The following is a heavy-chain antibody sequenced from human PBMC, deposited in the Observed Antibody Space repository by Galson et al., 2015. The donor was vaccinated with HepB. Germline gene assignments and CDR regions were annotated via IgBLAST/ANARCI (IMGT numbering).Heavy chain of an antibody. Sequence: SVKVSCKASRYTLTSYYMHWVRQAPGQGLEWMGRINPKSGGSTFAQRFQGRVTLTWDTSITTAYMELRSLKFDDTAVYYCAKQAYCGGGACATYYFDSWGQGTLVTVSS. D-gene: IGHD2-21*01. CDR1: RYTLTSYY. CDR3: AKQAYCGGGACATYYFDS. J-gene: IGHJ4*02. CDR2: INPKSGGS. V-gene: IGHV1-2*06.